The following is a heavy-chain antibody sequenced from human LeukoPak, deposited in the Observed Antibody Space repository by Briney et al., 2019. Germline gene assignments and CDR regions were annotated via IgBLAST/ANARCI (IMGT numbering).Heavy chain of an antibody. CDR1: GFIFSSYS. CDR3: ARVGDLSVAAFDI. V-gene: IGHV3-64*01. CDR2: VSSNGGST. D-gene: IGHD3-10*01. J-gene: IGHJ3*02. Sequence: PGGSLRLSCTASGFIFSSYSMHWVRQAPGKGLEFVWAVSSNGGSTYYANSVKDRFTIYRDTSKNTLYLQMGSLRTEDMAVYYCARVGDLSVAAFDIWGQGTMVTVSS.